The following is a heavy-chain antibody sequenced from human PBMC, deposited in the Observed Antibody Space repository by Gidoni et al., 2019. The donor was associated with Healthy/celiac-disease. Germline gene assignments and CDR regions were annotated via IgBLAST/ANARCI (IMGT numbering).Heavy chain of an antibody. CDR3: ARADGGDCVDY. Sequence: EVQLVESGGGMVRPGGSLRLSCAASGFTFSSYSMNWVRQAPVKGLEWVSSISSSSSYIYYADSVKGRFTISRDNAKNSLYLQMNSLRAEDTAVYYCARADGGDCVDYWGQGTLVTVSS. CDR2: ISSSSSYI. D-gene: IGHD2-21*02. CDR1: GFTFSSYS. V-gene: IGHV3-21*01. J-gene: IGHJ4*02.